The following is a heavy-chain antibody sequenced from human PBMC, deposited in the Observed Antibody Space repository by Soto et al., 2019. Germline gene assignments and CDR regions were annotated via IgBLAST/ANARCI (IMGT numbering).Heavy chain of an antibody. CDR2: IYHSGST. V-gene: IGHV4-30-2*01. CDR3: ARTTVTNWFDP. D-gene: IGHD4-17*01. Sequence: QLQLQESGSGLVKPSQTLSLTCAVSGGSISSGGYSWSWIRQPPGKGLEWIGYIYHSGSTYYNPALKRRVTISVDRSKNQFSLKLSSVTAADPAVYDCARTTVTNWFDPWGQGTLVTVSS. CDR1: GGSISSGGYS. J-gene: IGHJ5*02.